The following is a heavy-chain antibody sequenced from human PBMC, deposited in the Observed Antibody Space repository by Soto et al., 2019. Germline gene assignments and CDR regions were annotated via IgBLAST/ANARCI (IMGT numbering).Heavy chain of an antibody. J-gene: IGHJ4*02. CDR3: AKCRYFVVVPAASDY. CDR2: ISGSGGST. Sequence: GGSLRLSCAASGFTFSSYAMSWVRQAPGKGLEGVSAISGSGGSTYYAYSVKGRFTISRDNSKNTLYLQMNSLRAEDTAVYYCAKCRYFVVVPAASDYWGQGTLVTVSS. V-gene: IGHV3-23*01. D-gene: IGHD2-2*01. CDR1: GFTFSSYA.